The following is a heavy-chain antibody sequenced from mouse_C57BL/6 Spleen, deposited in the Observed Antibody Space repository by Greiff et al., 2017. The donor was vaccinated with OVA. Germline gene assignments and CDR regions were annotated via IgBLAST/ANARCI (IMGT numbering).Heavy chain of an antibody. J-gene: IGHJ2*01. D-gene: IGHD2-2*01. CDR3: ARDGYPRGTYYFDY. V-gene: IGHV5-4*01. CDR1: GFTFSSYA. Sequence: EVKLMESGGGLVKPGGSLKLSCAASGFTFSSYAMSWVRQTPEKRLEWVATISDGGSYTYYPANVKGRFTISRDNAKNNLYLQMSHLKSEDTAMYYCARDGYPRGTYYFDYWGQGTTLTVSS. CDR2: ISDGGSYT.